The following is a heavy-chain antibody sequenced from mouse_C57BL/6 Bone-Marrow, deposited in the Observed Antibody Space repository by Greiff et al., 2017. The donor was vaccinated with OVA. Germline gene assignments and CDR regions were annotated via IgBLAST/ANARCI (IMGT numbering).Heavy chain of an antibody. CDR1: GYTFTDHT. CDR2: IYPRDGST. Sequence: VQLPQSDAELVKPGASVKISCKVSGYTFTDHTIHWMKQRPEQGLEWIGYIYPRDGSTKYNEKFKGKATLTADKSSSTAFMLLYSLTSDDSAVYFCAGDTVSGYFDYWGQGTTLTVSS. CDR3: AGDTVSGYFDY. V-gene: IGHV1-78*01. J-gene: IGHJ2*01.